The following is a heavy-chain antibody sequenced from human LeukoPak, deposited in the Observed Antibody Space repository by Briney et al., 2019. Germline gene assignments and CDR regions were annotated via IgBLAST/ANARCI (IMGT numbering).Heavy chain of an antibody. J-gene: IGHJ4*02. Sequence: SETLSLTCTVSGGSISSSSYYWGWFRQPPGKGLEWIGTIYYSGTTYYNPSLKSRVTISVDTSKKQFSVKLSSVTAADTAVYYCAKGGYYYDSSGYYPDYWGQGTLVTVSS. D-gene: IGHD3-22*01. V-gene: IGHV4-39*01. CDR2: IYYSGTT. CDR3: AKGGYYYDSSGYYPDY. CDR1: GGSISSSSYY.